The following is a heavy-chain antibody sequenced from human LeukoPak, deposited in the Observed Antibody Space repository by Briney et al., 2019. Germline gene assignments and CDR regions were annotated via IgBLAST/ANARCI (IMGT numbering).Heavy chain of an antibody. J-gene: IGHJ5*02. Sequence: SETLSLTCTVSGGSISSSSYYWGWIRQPPGKGLEWIGSIYYSGSTYYNPSLKSRVTISVDTSKNQFSLKLSSVTAADTAVYYCARGLRGYGDYEPWFDPWGQGTLVTVSS. D-gene: IGHD4-17*01. CDR2: IYYSGST. CDR3: ARGLRGYGDYEPWFDP. CDR1: GGSISSSSYY. V-gene: IGHV4-39*07.